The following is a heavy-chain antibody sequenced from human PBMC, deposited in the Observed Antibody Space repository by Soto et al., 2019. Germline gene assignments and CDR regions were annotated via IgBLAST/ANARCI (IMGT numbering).Heavy chain of an antibody. CDR3: STDSRFLEWSSYYYGMDV. D-gene: IGHD3-3*01. CDR2: IKSKTHGGTT. CDR1: GITFTNAW. V-gene: IGHV3-15*01. J-gene: IGHJ6*02. Sequence: VGSLRLSCAASGITFTNAWMSWVRQVPGKGLEWVGRIKSKTHGGTTDYAAPVKGRFTISRDDSKNTLYLQMNSLKTEDTAVYYCSTDSRFLEWSSYYYGMDVWGPGTTVTVSS.